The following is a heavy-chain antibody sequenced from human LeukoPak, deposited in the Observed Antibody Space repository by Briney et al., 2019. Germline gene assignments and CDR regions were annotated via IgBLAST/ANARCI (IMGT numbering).Heavy chain of an antibody. Sequence: GASVKVSCKASGYTFTSYDINWVRRATGQGLEWMGWMNPNSGNTGYAQKFQGRVTMTRNTSISTAYMELSSLRSEDTAVYYCARGGFLEWLLPYYGMDVWGQGTTVTVSS. CDR3: ARGGFLEWLLPYYGMDV. V-gene: IGHV1-8*01. D-gene: IGHD3-3*01. CDR2: MNPNSGNT. CDR1: GYTFTSYD. J-gene: IGHJ6*02.